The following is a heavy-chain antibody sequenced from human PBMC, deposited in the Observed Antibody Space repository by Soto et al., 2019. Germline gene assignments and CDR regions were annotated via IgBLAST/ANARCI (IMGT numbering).Heavy chain of an antibody. Sequence: QVQLVQSGAEVKKPGSSVKVSCKASGGTFSSYAISWVRQAPGQGLEWMGGIIPIFGTANYAQKFQGRVTITADESTSTAYMELSSLRSEDTAVYYCARSSSSWYRTPKYYGMDVWGQGTTVTVSS. V-gene: IGHV1-69*01. CDR1: GGTFSSYA. CDR3: ARSSSSWYRTPKYYGMDV. CDR2: IIPIFGTA. J-gene: IGHJ6*02. D-gene: IGHD6-13*01.